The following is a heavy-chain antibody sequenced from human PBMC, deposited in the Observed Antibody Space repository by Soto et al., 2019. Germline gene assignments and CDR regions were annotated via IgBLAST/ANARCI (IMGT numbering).Heavy chain of an antibody. CDR3: ARGAYSGSYHEYFQH. Sequence: ASVQVSFKASRYTFTSYYMHSVRQPPGQGLAWMGIINPSGGSTSYAQKFQGRVTMTRDTSTSTVYMELSSLRSEDTAVYYCARGAYSGSYHEYFQHWGQGTLVTVSS. V-gene: IGHV1-46*01. J-gene: IGHJ1*01. D-gene: IGHD1-26*01. CDR2: INPSGGST. CDR1: RYTFTSYY.